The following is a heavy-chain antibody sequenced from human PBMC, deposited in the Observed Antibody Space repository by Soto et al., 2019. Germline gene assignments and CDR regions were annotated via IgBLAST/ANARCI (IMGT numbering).Heavy chain of an antibody. CDR1: GDSITSGDYY. J-gene: IGHJ5*02. D-gene: IGHD4-17*01. Sequence: QVQLQESGPGLVKPSQTLSLTCTVSGDSITSGDYYWSWIRQPPGKGLEWIGYIYYSVSTYYNPSPESRVAMSIDTSKNQFSLKLSSVTAADTAVYYCAREKGVLYDYGDDDLFDPWGQGTLVTVSS. CDR2: IYYSVST. V-gene: IGHV4-30-4*01. CDR3: AREKGVLYDYGDDDLFDP.